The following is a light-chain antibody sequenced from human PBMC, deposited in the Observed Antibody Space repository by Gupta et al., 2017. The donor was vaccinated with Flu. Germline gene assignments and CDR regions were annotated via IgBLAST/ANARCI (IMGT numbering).Light chain of an antibody. CDR3: QQRSNWPPS. CDR2: DAS. Sequence: IVLSQAPATRSWSPGERATLSCRASQSVSSYLAWYQQKPGQAPRLLIYDASNRATGIPARFSGSGYGTDFTLTISSLEPEDFAVYYCQQRSNWPPSFGQGTKLEIK. V-gene: IGKV3-11*01. J-gene: IGKJ2*03. CDR1: QSVSSY.